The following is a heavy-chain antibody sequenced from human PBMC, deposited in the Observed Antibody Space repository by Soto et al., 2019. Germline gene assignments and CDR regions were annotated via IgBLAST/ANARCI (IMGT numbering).Heavy chain of an antibody. CDR3: APPGGLYYLPDYYMNV. CDR1: GGSIGNYY. V-gene: IGHV4-59*08. Sequence: QVQLQESGPGLVKPSETLSLTCTVSGGSIGNYYWSWIRQPPGKGLEWIGYIYYSGSTNYNPSHKGPVIKSKNQSQNPVPPELSSVTAADTAVYYWAPPGGLYYLPDYYMNVWGKGTTVTVSS. CDR2: IYYSGST. J-gene: IGHJ6*03. D-gene: IGHD3-10*01.